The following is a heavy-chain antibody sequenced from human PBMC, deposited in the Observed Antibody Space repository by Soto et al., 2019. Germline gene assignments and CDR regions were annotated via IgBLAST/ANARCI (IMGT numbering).Heavy chain of an antibody. J-gene: IGHJ4*02. Sequence: QMQLQQWGAGLLKPSETLSLTCAVYGGSFSGYSYYWIRQPPGKGLEWIGEINRSGSTNYNPSLKSRVTISVDTSKNQFSLTLSSVTAADTAIYYCARGGLTTVPPLTWGQGTLVTVSS. D-gene: IGHD4-17*01. CDR3: ARGGLTTVPPLT. V-gene: IGHV4-34*01. CDR1: GGSFSGYS. CDR2: INRSGST.